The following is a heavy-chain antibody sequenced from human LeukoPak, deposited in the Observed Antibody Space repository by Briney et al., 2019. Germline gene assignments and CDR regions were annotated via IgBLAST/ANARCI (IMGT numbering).Heavy chain of an antibody. CDR3: ARDIVVVPAAMPFYGMDV. J-gene: IGHJ6*04. Sequence: GGSLRLSCAASGFTFSDYYMSWIRQAPGKGLEWVSYISSSGSTIYYADSVKGRFTISRDNAKNSLYLQMNSLRAEDTAVYYCARDIVVVPAAMPFYGMDVWGKGTTVTVSS. CDR2: ISSSGSTI. V-gene: IGHV3-11*04. D-gene: IGHD2-2*01. CDR1: GFTFSDYY.